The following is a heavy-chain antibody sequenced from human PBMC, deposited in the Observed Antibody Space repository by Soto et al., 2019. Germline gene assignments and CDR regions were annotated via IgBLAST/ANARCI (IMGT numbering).Heavy chain of an antibody. J-gene: IGHJ6*02. CDR1: GFTFSSYG. V-gene: IGHV3-33*01. D-gene: IGHD6-13*01. CDR3: ARDDSDYRSSWYVSGMDV. CDR2: IWYDGSNK. Sequence: HPGVSLRLSCAASGFTFSSYGMHWVRQAPGKGLEWVAVIWYDGSNKYYADSVKGRFTISRDNSKNTLYLQMNSLRAEDTAVYYCARDDSDYRSSWYVSGMDVWGQGTTVTVSS.